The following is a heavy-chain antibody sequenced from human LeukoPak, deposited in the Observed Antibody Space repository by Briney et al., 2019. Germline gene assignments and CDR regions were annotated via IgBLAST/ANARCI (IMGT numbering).Heavy chain of an antibody. V-gene: IGHV1-2*02. CDR1: GYTLTAYN. CDR2: INPNTGDT. J-gene: IGHJ4*02. CDR3: ARVRSRTNDF. Sequence: ASVTVSCKASGYTLTAYNMHWVRQAPGQGLEWMGWINPNTGDTNSAQKFRGRVTMARDTSISTAYMELRRLTSNDTAVYYCARVRSRTNDFWGQGTLVTVSS.